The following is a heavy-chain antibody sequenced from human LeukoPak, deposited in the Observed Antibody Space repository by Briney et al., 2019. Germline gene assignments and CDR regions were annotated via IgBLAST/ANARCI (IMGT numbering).Heavy chain of an antibody. CDR3: ARWSGYSSSVDY. CDR2: INPNSGGT. V-gene: IGHV1-2*06. Sequence: ASVKVSCKASGYTFTGYYMHWVRQAPGQGLEWIGRINPNSGGTNYAQKFQGRVTMTRDTSISTAYMELSRLRSDDTAVYYCARWSGYSSSVDYWGQGTLVTVSS. CDR1: GYTFTGYY. J-gene: IGHJ4*02. D-gene: IGHD6-6*01.